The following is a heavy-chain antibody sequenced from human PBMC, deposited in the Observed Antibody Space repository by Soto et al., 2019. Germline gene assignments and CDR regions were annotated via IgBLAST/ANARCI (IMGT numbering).Heavy chain of an antibody. V-gene: IGHV4-59*01. D-gene: IGHD6-13*01. J-gene: IGHJ4*02. CDR3: ARENPAGYFDY. CDR2: IYYSGST. Sequence: SETLSLTCTVSGGSISSYYWSWIRQPPGKGLEWIGYIYYSGSTNYNPSLKSRVTISVDTSKNQFSLKLSSVTAADTAVYYCARENPAGYFDYWGQGTLVTVSS. CDR1: GGSISSYY.